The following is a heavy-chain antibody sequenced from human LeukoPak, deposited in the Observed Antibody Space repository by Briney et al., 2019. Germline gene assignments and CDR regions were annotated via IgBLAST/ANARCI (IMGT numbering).Heavy chain of an antibody. J-gene: IGHJ4*02. CDR2: INPSGGST. CDR1: GYTFTGYY. D-gene: IGHD6-6*01. Sequence: ASVKVSCKASGYTFTGYYMHWARQAPGQGLEWMGIINPSGGSTSYAQKFQGRVTMTRDTSTSTVYMELSSLRSEDTAVYYCARVRVEQLGSFDYWGQGTLVTVSS. V-gene: IGHV1-46*01. CDR3: ARVRVEQLGSFDY.